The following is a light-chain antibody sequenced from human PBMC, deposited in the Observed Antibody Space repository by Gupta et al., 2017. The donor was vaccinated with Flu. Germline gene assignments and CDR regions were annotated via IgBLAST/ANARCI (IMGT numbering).Light chain of an antibody. J-gene: IGLJ2*01. CDR1: SSNIGDKT. CDR3: ATWDDSLKGPV. Sequence: QSVLTQPPSASVTPGQRVTISCSGGSSNIGDKTVNWYQHLPGTAPKLLIYSDNQRPSGVPDRFSGSKSGTSASLAISGLQSADESDYFCATWDDSLKGPVFGGGTTLTVL. CDR2: SDN. V-gene: IGLV1-44*01.